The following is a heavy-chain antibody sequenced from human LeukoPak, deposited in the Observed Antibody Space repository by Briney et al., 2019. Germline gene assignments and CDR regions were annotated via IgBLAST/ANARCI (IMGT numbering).Heavy chain of an antibody. Sequence: GGSLRLSYAASGFTFSGCWMHWVRQAPGKGLVWLSRISIDGSSTNYADSVKGRFTISRDNAKNTVFLQMNSLRAEDTAVYYCARGSGYYDSSGYCGYWRQGTLVTVSS. J-gene: IGHJ4*02. V-gene: IGHV3-74*01. CDR2: ISIDGSST. CDR3: ARGSGYYDSSGYCGY. CDR1: GFTFSGCW. D-gene: IGHD3-22*01.